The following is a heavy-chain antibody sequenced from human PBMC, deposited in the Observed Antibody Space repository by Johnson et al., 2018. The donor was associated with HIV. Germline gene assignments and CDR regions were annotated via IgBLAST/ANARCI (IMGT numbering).Heavy chain of an antibody. CDR2: IKSDGTST. V-gene: IGHV3-74*01. CDR3: ARSVGYYDSSGYYYVDAFDI. CDR1: GISFSSYW. Sequence: VQLVESGGGLVQPGGSLRLSCVASGISFSSYWMHWVRQAPGKGLVWVSRIKSDGTSTNYADSVKGRFTISRDNAKDTLYLQMNSLRAEDTAVYYCARSVGYYDSSGYYYVDAFDIWGQGTMVTVSS. J-gene: IGHJ3*02. D-gene: IGHD3-22*01.